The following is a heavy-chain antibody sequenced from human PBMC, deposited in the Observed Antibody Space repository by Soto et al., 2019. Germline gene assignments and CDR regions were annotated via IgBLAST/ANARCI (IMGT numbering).Heavy chain of an antibody. CDR3: AGSRTGALDY. Sequence: QVQLVQSGAEVKKPGASVKLSCQASGFTFIGHYIHWVRQAPGQGLEWVGWINPNSGGGTVYAQKFQGRVTMNADTSTSLAYMDLTSLREDDTAVYYCAGSRTGALDYWGPGALVTVSS. CDR1: GFTFIGHY. D-gene: IGHD7-27*01. CDR2: INPNSGGGT. J-gene: IGHJ4*02. V-gene: IGHV1-2*02.